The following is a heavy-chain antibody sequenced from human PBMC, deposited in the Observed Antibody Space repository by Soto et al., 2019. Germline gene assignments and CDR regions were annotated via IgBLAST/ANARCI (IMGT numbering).Heavy chain of an antibody. V-gene: IGHV4-59*01. CDR3: ARACSSCVYYYGMDV. Sequence: QVQLQESGPGLVKPSETLSLTCTVSGGSISSYYWSWIRQPPGKGLEWIGYIYYSGSTNYNPSLKSRVTISVDTSKNPFSLKLSSVTAADTAVYYCARACSSCVYYYGMDVWGQGTTVTVSS. CDR2: IYYSGST. CDR1: GGSISSYY. J-gene: IGHJ6*02. D-gene: IGHD6-13*01.